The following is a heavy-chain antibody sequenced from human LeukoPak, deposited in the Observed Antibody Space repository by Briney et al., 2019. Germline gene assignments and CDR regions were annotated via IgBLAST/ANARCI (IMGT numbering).Heavy chain of an antibody. V-gene: IGHV3-21*01. CDR1: GFTFSSYS. D-gene: IGHD5-18*01. J-gene: IGHJ4*02. CDR3: SRERGYSYGYSDY. CDR2: ISSSSTSM. Sequence: PGGSLRLSCAASGFTFSSYSMNWVRQAPGKGLEWVSSISSSSTSMYYADSAKGRFTISRDNAKNSLYLQMNSLRAEDTAVYYCSRERGYSYGYSDYWGQGTLVTVSS.